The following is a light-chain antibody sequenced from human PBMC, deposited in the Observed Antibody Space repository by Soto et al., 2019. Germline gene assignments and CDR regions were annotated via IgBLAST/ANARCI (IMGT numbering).Light chain of an antibody. CDR3: QQYRSYSPLT. CDR1: QSISSW. CDR2: DAY. J-gene: IGKJ4*01. Sequence: QTTQSPSPLSASVGDRVTVTCRASQSISSWLAWYQQKPGKAPKLLSYDAYSLESGTPSRFSGRRSGTEFTLTIATVQPEDFATYYCQQYRSYSPLTFGGGTK. V-gene: IGKV1-5*01.